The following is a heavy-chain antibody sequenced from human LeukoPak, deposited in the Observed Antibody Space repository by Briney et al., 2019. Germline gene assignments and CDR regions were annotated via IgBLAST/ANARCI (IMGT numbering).Heavy chain of an antibody. J-gene: IGHJ4*02. CDR1: GFIFSHYT. Sequence: PGGSLRLSCAASGFIFSHYTMTWVRQAPGKGLEWVSSINGGGDATKYADFVMGRFTISRDNSKNTVSLQMNSLRAEDTAVYYCAKSDCGSDGCKLLNYWGQGTLVMASS. CDR2: INGGGDAT. V-gene: IGHV3-23*01. D-gene: IGHD2-21*01. CDR3: AKSDCGSDGCKLLNY.